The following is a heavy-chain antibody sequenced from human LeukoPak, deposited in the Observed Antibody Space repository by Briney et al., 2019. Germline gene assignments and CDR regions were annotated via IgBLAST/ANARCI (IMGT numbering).Heavy chain of an antibody. V-gene: IGHV1-2*02. Sequence: ASVKVSCKASGYTFTGYYMHWVRQAPGQGLEWMGWINPNSGGTNYAQKFQGRVTMTRDTSISTAYMELSRLRSDDTAVYYCATLGYCSGGSCYSDPFDYWGQGTLVTVSS. J-gene: IGHJ4*02. CDR1: GYTFTGYY. CDR2: INPNSGGT. CDR3: ATLGYCSGGSCYSDPFDY. D-gene: IGHD2-15*01.